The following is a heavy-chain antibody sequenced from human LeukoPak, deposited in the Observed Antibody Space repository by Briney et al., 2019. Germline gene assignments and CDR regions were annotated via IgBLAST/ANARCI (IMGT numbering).Heavy chain of an antibody. CDR3: ARDRYQLPPDI. V-gene: IGHV3-21*01. Sequence: GGSLRLSCAASGFTFSSYSMNWVRQAPGKGLEWVSSISSSSSYIYYADSVKGRFTISRDNAKNLLYLQMNSLRAEDTAVYYCARDRYQLPPDIWGQGTMVTVSS. CDR2: ISSSSSYI. CDR1: GFTFSSYS. D-gene: IGHD2-2*01. J-gene: IGHJ3*02.